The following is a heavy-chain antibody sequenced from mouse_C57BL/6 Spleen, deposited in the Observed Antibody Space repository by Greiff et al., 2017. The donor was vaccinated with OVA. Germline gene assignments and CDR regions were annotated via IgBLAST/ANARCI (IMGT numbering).Heavy chain of an antibody. Sequence: EVQLVESGGDLVKPGGSLKLSCAASGFTFSSYGMSWVRQTPDKRLEWVATISSGGSYNYYPDSVKGRFTISRDNAKNTLYLQMSSLKSEDTAMYYCARRKLTGTMDYWGQGTSVTVSS. V-gene: IGHV5-6*01. CDR3: ARRKLTGTMDY. J-gene: IGHJ4*01. CDR1: GFTFSSYG. D-gene: IGHD4-1*01. CDR2: ISSGGSYN.